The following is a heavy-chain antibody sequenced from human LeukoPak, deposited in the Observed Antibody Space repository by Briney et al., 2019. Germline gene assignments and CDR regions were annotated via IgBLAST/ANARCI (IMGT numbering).Heavy chain of an antibody. CDR2: IYTSGST. CDR3: ARDCSGGSCYSWTKSYYYYYMDV. D-gene: IGHD2-15*01. V-gene: IGHV4-4*07. Sequence: PSETLSPTCTVSGGSISSYYWSWIRQPAGKGLEWIGRIYTSGSTNYNPSLKSRVTMSVDTSKNRFSLKLSSVTAADTAVYYCARDCSGGSCYSWTKSYYYYYMDVWGKGTTVTVSS. CDR1: GGSISSYY. J-gene: IGHJ6*03.